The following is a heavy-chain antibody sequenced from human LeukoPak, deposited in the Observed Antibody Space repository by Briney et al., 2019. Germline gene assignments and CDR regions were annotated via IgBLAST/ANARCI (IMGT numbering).Heavy chain of an antibody. J-gene: IGHJ3*02. CDR2: IKQDGSEK. Sequence: GGSLRLSCAAPGSTFSSYWMSWVRQAPGEGLERVANIKQDGSEKYYVDSVKGRFTISRDKAKNSLYLQMKRLRAEDTGVYYCTRPAIIYDIWTQNVWAFDIWGQGTMVTVSS. CDR3: TRPAIIYDIWTQNVWAFDI. V-gene: IGHV3-7*01. D-gene: IGHD3-9*01. CDR1: GSTFSSYW.